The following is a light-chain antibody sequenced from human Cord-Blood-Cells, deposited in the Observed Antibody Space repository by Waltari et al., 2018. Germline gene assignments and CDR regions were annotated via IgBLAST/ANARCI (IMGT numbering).Light chain of an antibody. Sequence: QSAPTQPASVSGSPGQSITISCTGTSSDVGSYNLVSWYQQHPGKAPKLMIYEGSKRRSGVSNRFSGSKAGNTASLTISGLQAEDEADYYCCSYAGSSTLVFGGGTKLTVL. CDR2: EGS. CDR1: SSDVGSYNL. CDR3: CSYAGSSTLV. V-gene: IGLV2-23*01. J-gene: IGLJ3*02.